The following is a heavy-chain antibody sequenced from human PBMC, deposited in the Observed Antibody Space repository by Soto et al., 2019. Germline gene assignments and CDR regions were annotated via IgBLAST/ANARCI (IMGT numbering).Heavy chain of an antibody. Sequence: PSETLSLTCAVSGYFISSGYYWGWIRQPPGKGLEWIGSMFHSGSTHYNPSLKSRVTISVDTSKNHFSLRLSSVTASDTAVYYCARGHIVVVQTVGWFDPWGQGTLVTVSS. D-gene: IGHD2-2*01. CDR3: ARGHIVVVQTVGWFDP. CDR1: GYFISSGYY. J-gene: IGHJ5*02. CDR2: MFHSGST. V-gene: IGHV4-38-2*01.